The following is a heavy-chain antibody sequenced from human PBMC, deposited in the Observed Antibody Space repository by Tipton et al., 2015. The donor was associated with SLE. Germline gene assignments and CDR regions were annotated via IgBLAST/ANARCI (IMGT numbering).Heavy chain of an antibody. CDR3: ARVRNPDDAFDI. V-gene: IGHV1-2*02. Sequence: QLVQSGAEGKKPGASVKVSCKASGYTFTSYGISWVRQAPGQGLEWMGWINPNSGATNYAQKFQGGVTMTRDTSISTAYMELSRLRSDDTAVYYCARVRNPDDAFDIWGQGTMVTVSS. CDR2: INPNSGAT. J-gene: IGHJ3*02. CDR1: GYTFTSYG.